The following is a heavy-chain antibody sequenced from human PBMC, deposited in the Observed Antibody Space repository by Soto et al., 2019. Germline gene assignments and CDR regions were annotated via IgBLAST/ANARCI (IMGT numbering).Heavy chain of an antibody. CDR2: IYYSGST. V-gene: IGHV4-31*03. Sequence: SETLSLTCTVSGGSISSGGYYWSWIRQHPGKGLEWIGYIYYSGSTYYNPSLKSRVTISVDTSKNQLSLKLSSVTAADTAVYYCARDGYSYGYYYYYGMDVWGQGTTVTVSS. CDR3: ARDGYSYGYYYYYGMDV. D-gene: IGHD5-18*01. J-gene: IGHJ6*02. CDR1: GGSISSGGYY.